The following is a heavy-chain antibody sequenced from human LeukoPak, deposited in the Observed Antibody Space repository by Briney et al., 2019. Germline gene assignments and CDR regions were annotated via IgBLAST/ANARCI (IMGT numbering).Heavy chain of an antibody. D-gene: IGHD2/OR15-2a*01. J-gene: IGHJ1*01. Sequence: PGGSLRLSCAASGFTFSSYAMSWVRQAPGKRLEWVSAISGRGGSTYYADSVKGRFTISRDNSKNTLYLQMNSLRAEDTAVYYCAKARLQVIGYFQHWGQGILVTVSS. CDR2: ISGRGGST. CDR3: AKARLQVIGYFQH. V-gene: IGHV3-23*01. CDR1: GFTFSSYA.